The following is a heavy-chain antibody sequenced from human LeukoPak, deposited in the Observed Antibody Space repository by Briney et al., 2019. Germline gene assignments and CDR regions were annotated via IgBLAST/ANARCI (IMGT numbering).Heavy chain of an antibody. J-gene: IGHJ4*02. D-gene: IGHD3-22*01. V-gene: IGHV3-23*01. Sequence: PGGSLRLSCAASGFTFSSYAMSWVRQAPGKGLEWVSAISGSGGSTYYADSVKGRFTISRDNSKNTLYLQMNSRGPEDTPIHYCAKDGAYDRSGYSTNWGEGTLVTVSS. CDR3: AKDGAYDRSGYSTN. CDR2: ISGSGGST. CDR1: GFTFSSYA.